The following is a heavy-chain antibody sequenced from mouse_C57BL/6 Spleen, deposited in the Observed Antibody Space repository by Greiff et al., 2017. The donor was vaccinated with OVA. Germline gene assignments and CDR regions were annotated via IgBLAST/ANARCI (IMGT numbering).Heavy chain of an antibody. CDR3: ARGDGYEAY. CDR2: IYPGDGDT. D-gene: IGHD2-2*01. V-gene: IGHV1-82*01. CDR1: GYAFSSSW. Sequence: VKLMESGPELVKPGASVKISCKASGYAFSSSWMNWVKQRPGKGLEWIGRIYPGDGDTNYNGKFKGKATLTADKSSSTAYMQRSSLTSEDSAVYFCARGDGYEAYWGQGTLVTVAA. J-gene: IGHJ3*01.